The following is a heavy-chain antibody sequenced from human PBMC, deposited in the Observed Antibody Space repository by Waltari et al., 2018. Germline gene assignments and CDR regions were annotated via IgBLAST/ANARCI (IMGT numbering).Heavy chain of an antibody. CDR2: ISGSGGST. J-gene: IGHJ4*02. CDR1: GFTFSSYA. CDR3: AKECSTSCYAGY. D-gene: IGHD2-2*01. Sequence: EVQLLESGGGLVQPGGSLRLSCAASGFTFSSYAMNWVRQAPGKGLEWVSGISGSGGSTYYADSVKGRFTISRDNSRDTLHLQMNSLRAEDTAVYYCAKECSTSCYAGYWGQGTLVTVSS. V-gene: IGHV3-23*01.